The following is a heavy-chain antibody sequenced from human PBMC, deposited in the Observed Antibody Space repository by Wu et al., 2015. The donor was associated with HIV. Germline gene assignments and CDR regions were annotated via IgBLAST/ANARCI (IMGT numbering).Heavy chain of an antibody. V-gene: IGHV1-69*15. CDR1: GGTFSSYA. CDR2: IIPIFGTA. D-gene: IGHD6-13*01. Sequence: QVQLVQSGAEVKKPGSSVKVSCKASGGTFSSYAISWVRQAPGQGLEWMGRIIPIFGTANYAQKFQGRVTITADESTSTAYMELSSLRSEDTAVYYCARSLAAAGTFYYYGMDVWGQGTDGHRLL. J-gene: IGHJ6*02. CDR3: ARSLAAAGTFYYYGMDV.